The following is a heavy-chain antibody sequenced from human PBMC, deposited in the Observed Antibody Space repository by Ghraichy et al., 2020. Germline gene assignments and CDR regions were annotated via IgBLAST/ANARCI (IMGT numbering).Heavy chain of an antibody. V-gene: IGHV4-4*02. J-gene: IGHJ6*02. CDR1: GGSISSSNW. Sequence: SETLSLTCALSGGSISSSNWWSWVRQPPGKGLEWIGEIYHDGSTNYKPSLKSRVTISIDKSKNQFSMKVNSVTAADTAVYYCLSLTDYDIRGYGMDVWGQGTTVTVSS. CDR2: IYHDGST. D-gene: IGHD3-9*01. CDR3: LSLTDYDIRGYGMDV.